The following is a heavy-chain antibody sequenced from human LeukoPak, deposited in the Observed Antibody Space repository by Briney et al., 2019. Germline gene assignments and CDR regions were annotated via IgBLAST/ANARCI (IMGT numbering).Heavy chain of an antibody. CDR3: ARAPYYYDSSGYYHDY. CDR1: GGSISSYY. J-gene: IGHJ4*02. CDR2: TYYSGST. Sequence: SETLSLTCTVSGGSISSYYWSWIRQPPGKGLEWIGYTYYSGSTNYNPSLKSRVTISLDTSKNQFSLKLSSVTAADTAVYYCARAPYYYDSSGYYHDYWGQGTLVTVSS. D-gene: IGHD3-22*01. V-gene: IGHV4-59*01.